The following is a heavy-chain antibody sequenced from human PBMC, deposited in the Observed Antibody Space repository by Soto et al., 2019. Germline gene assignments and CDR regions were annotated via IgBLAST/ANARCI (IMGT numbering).Heavy chain of an antibody. V-gene: IGHV3-30*18. J-gene: IGHJ2*01. D-gene: IGHD5-12*01. CDR3: AKDTRWLQLFDSTDQNWYFDL. CDR1: GFTFSSYG. CDR2: ISYDGSNK. Sequence: QVQLVESGGGVVQPGRSLRLSCAASGFTFSSYGMHWVRQAPGKGLEWVAVISYDGSNKYYADSVKGRFTISRDNSKNTLYLQMNSLRAEDTAVYYWAKDTRWLQLFDSTDQNWYFDLWGRGTLVTVSS.